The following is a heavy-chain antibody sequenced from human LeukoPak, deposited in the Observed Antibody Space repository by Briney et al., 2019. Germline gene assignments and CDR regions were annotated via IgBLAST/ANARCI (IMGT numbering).Heavy chain of an antibody. CDR1: GYTFTVFH. CDR3: ARGGQLANWFDP. CDR2: INPNSGGT. V-gene: IGHV1-2*02. Sequence: APVKVSCKASGYTFTVFHMHWVRQAPGQGLEWMGRINPNSGGTNYAQKFQGRVTMTRDTSISTAYMELSRLRSDDTAVYYCARGGQLANWFDPWGQGTLVTVSS. J-gene: IGHJ5*02. D-gene: IGHD1-1*01.